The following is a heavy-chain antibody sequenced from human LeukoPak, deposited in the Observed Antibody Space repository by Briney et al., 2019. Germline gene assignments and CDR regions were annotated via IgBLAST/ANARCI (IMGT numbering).Heavy chain of an antibody. CDR3: TSDTYYYDSTGLGHWFDP. Sequence: SETLSLTCTVSGYSISSGYYWGWIRQPPGKGLEWIGSIYHSGSTNYNPSLKSRVTISVDTSKNQFSLKLNSVTAADTAVYYCTSDTYYYDSTGLGHWFDPWGQGTLVTVSS. CDR1: GYSISSGYY. D-gene: IGHD3-22*01. J-gene: IGHJ5*02. CDR2: IYHSGST. V-gene: IGHV4-38-2*02.